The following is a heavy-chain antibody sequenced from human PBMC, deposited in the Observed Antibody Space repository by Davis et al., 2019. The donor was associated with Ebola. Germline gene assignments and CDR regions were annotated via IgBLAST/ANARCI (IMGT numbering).Heavy chain of an antibody. J-gene: IGHJ4*02. Sequence: SETLSLTCTVSGYSVSSGYYWGLIRQPPGKGLEWIGSIHHSGSAYYNPSLKSRVTISVDTSKNQFSLKLSAVSAADTAVYYCARRRLSFEAIDYWGQGTLVTVSS. CDR1: GYSVSSGYY. D-gene: IGHD1-26*01. V-gene: IGHV4-38-2*02. CDR2: IHHSGSA. CDR3: ARRRLSFEAIDY.